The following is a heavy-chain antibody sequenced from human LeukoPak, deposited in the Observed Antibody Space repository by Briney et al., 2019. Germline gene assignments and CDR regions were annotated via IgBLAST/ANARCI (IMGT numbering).Heavy chain of an antibody. CDR2: ISGSGASTI. Sequence: GGSLRLSCAASGFTFSSYGMSWVRQAPGKGLEWVSGISGSGASTIYYADSVKGRFTISRDNAKNSLYLQMNSLRAVDTAVYYCARDRDFDYWGQGTLVTVSS. J-gene: IGHJ4*02. CDR1: GFTFSSYG. D-gene: IGHD3-10*01. CDR3: ARDRDFDY. V-gene: IGHV3-48*04.